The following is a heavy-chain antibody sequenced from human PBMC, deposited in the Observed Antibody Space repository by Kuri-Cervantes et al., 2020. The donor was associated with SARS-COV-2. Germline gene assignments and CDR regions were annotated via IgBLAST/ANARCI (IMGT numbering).Heavy chain of an antibody. Sequence: GSLRLSCTVSGGSISSYYWSWIRQPPGKGLEWIGYIYYSGSTNYNPSLKSRVTISVDTSKNQFSLKLSSVTAAGTAVYYCARVDRAKSMVRGVRVFYYYYMDVWGKGTTVTVSS. V-gene: IGHV4-59*01. J-gene: IGHJ6*03. CDR3: ARVDRAKSMVRGVRVFYYYYMDV. D-gene: IGHD3-10*01. CDR2: IYYSGST. CDR1: GGSISSYY.